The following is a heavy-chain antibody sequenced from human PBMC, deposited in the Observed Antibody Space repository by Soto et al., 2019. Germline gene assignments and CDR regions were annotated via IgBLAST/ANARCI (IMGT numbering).Heavy chain of an antibody. Sequence: QVQLVESGGGVVQPGTSLRLSCVATGFTFSNYGIHWVRQAPGRGLEWVAVIWHDGSQKYLADSVRGRFTISRDNSKNTVYRQMNSLRVEDTAVYYGEGRDDPFHVWGQGTMVTVSS. CDR2: IWHDGSQK. V-gene: IGHV3-33*01. J-gene: IGHJ3*01. CDR1: GFTFSNYG. CDR3: EGRDDPFHV.